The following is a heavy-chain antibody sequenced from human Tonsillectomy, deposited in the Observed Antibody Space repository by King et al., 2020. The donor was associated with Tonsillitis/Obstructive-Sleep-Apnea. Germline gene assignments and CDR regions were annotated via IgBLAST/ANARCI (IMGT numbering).Heavy chain of an antibody. CDR1: GDSVSSNSAA. D-gene: IGHD2-15*01. V-gene: IGHV6-1*01. CDR3: ARLSMDARAASSDY. J-gene: IGHJ4*02. Sequence: VQLQQSGPGLVKPSQTLSLTCAISGDSVSSNSAAWNWIRQSPSRGLEWLGRTYYRSKWYNDYAISVKSRITINPDTSKNQFSLHLNSVTPEDTAVYYCARLSMDARAASSDYWGQGTLVTVSS. CDR2: TYYRSKWYN.